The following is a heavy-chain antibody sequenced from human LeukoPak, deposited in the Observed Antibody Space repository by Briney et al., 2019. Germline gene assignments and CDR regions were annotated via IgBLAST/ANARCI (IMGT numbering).Heavy chain of an antibody. CDR1: GGSISSSSYY. D-gene: IGHD6-19*01. Sequence: PSETLSLTCTVSGGSISSSSYYWSWIRQPPGKGLEWIGYIYYSGSTNYNPSLKSRVTISVDTSKNQFSLKLSSVTAADTAVYYCARVGYLGGWYAFDIWGQGTMVTVSS. CDR3: ARVGYLGGWYAFDI. V-gene: IGHV4-61*05. CDR2: IYYSGST. J-gene: IGHJ3*02.